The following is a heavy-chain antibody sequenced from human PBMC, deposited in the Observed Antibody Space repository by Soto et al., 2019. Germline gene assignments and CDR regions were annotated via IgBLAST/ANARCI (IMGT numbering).Heavy chain of an antibody. CDR3: AKRPYSSGWMGY. CDR1: GGSISSSNW. J-gene: IGHJ4*02. Sequence: QVQLQESGPGLVKPSGTLSLTCAVSGGSISSSNWWSWVRQPPGKGLEWIGEIYHSGSTHYNPSLQSRVHIPVDKSKYQFSLKLSSVTAEDTAVNYCAKRPYSSGWMGYWGQGTLVTVSS. CDR2: IYHSGST. V-gene: IGHV4-4*02. D-gene: IGHD6-19*01.